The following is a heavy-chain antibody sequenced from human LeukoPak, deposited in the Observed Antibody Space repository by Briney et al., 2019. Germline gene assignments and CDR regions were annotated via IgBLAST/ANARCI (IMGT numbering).Heavy chain of an antibody. CDR2: ISGSGGST. D-gene: IGHD4-17*01. V-gene: IGHV3-23*01. J-gene: IGHJ4*02. CDR1: GLTFSSYA. CDR3: AKQYSDHLSSIDY. Sequence: PGGSLRLSCAASGLTFSSYAMSWVRLAPGKELVWVSGISGSGGSTYYADSVKGRFTISRDNSKNTVYLQMNSLRAEDTALYYCAKQYSDHLSSIDYWGQGTLVTVSS.